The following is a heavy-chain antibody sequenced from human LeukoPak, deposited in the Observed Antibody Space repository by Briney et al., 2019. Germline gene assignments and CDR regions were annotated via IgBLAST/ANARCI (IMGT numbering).Heavy chain of an antibody. V-gene: IGHV1-46*01. Sequence: ASVKVSCKASGNTFTSYYMHWVRQAPGQGLEWVGIINPSGGSTSYAQKFQGRVTMTTDTSTTTVYMELSSLRSEDTAVYYCARDGYSYGQGPFDYWGQGTLVTVSS. D-gene: IGHD5-18*01. J-gene: IGHJ4*02. CDR3: ARDGYSYGQGPFDY. CDR1: GNTFTSYY. CDR2: INPSGGST.